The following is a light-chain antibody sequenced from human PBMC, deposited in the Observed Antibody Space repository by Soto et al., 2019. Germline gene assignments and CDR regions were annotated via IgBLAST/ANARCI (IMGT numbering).Light chain of an antibody. V-gene: IGLV3-21*04. J-gene: IGLJ2*01. CDR3: QVWDSSSDHPVV. CDR2: YDS. CDR1: NIGSKS. Sequence: SYELTQPPSVSVAPGKTARITCGGNNIGSKSVHWYQQKPGQAPVLVIYYDSDRPSGIPERFSGSNSGNTATLTISRVEAGDEADCYCQVWDSSSDHPVVFGGGTKLTVL.